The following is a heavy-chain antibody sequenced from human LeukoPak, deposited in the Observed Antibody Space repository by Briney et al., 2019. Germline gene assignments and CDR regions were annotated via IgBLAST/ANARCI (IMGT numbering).Heavy chain of an antibody. Sequence: PGRSLRLSCAASGFTFSDYDMHWVRQTPGKGLEWVTYIWFDGTNEYYADSVKGRFTISRDNSKNTLYLQMNSLRAEDTAVYYCARGTYHTGWPYSFDYWGQGTLVTVSS. D-gene: IGHD6-19*01. V-gene: IGHV3-33*01. CDR1: GFTFSDYD. CDR2: IWFDGTNE. J-gene: IGHJ4*02. CDR3: ARGTYHTGWPYSFDY.